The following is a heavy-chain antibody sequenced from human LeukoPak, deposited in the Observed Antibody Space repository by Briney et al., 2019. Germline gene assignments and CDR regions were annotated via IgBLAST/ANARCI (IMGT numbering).Heavy chain of an antibody. CDR2: IKTDGSTT. V-gene: IGHV3-74*01. CDR3: AKGTNRVFDY. CDR1: GFTFSSYW. D-gene: IGHD1-14*01. Sequence: GGSLRLSCAVSGFTFSSYWMHWVRQAPGKGLVWVSHIKTDGSTTAYADSVKGRFTISRDNAKNTLYLQMNSLRAEDTAVYYCAKGTNRVFDYWGQGTLVTVSS. J-gene: IGHJ4*02.